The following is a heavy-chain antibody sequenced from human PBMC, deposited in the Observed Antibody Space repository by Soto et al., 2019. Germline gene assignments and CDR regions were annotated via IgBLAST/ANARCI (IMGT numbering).Heavy chain of an antibody. CDR2: IYWDDDK. D-gene: IGHD1-26*01. V-gene: IGHV2-5*02. CDR1: XFSLSTSGVG. J-gene: IGHJ4*02. Sequence: XXXXPXXXXTQTXTLTCTFSXFSLSTSGVGXXWIRQPPGKALEWLALIYWDDDKRYSPSLKSRLTITKDTSKNQVVLTMTNMDPVDTATYYCAHRSGSYWIDYWGQGTLVTVSS. CDR3: AHRSGSYWIDY.